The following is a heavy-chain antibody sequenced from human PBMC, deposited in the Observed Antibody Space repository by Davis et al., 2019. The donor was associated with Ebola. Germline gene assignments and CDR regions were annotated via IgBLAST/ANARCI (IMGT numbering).Heavy chain of an antibody. D-gene: IGHD6-6*01. CDR3: ARDRGLSSIAALLRY. Sequence: ASVKVSCKASGYTFTSYGISWVRQAPGQGLEWMGWISAYNGNTNYAQKLQGRVTMTTDTSTSTAYMELRSLRSDDTAVYYCARDRGLSSIAALLRYWGQGTLVTVSS. CDR2: ISAYNGNT. CDR1: GYTFTSYG. V-gene: IGHV1-18*01. J-gene: IGHJ4*02.